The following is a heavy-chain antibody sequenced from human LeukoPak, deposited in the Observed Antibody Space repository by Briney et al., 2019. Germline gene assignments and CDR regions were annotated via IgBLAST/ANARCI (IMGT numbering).Heavy chain of an antibody. CDR1: GFTFSNYW. CDR2: IKQDGSET. CDR3: ARETPRRGETRDGYR. D-gene: IGHD5-24*01. V-gene: IGHV3-7*01. J-gene: IGHJ4*02. Sequence: GGSLRLSCAASGFTFSNYWMNWVRQAPGKGLECLANIKQDGSETYYADSVEGRFTISRGNAKNSLYLQMSSLRAEDTAVYYCARETPRRGETRDGYRWGQGTLVTVSS.